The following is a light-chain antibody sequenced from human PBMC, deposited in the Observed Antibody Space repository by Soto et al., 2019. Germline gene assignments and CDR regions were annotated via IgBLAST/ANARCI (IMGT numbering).Light chain of an antibody. CDR2: AAS. V-gene: IGKV3-11*01. CDR1: QSVSSY. Sequence: EIVLTQSPATLSVSPGERATLSCRASQSVSSYLAWYQQKPGQAPRLLIYAASNRATGIPARFSGSGSGTDFTLSISSLEPEDFAVYYCQHRSEWPITFGQGTRLEIK. CDR3: QHRSEWPIT. J-gene: IGKJ5*01.